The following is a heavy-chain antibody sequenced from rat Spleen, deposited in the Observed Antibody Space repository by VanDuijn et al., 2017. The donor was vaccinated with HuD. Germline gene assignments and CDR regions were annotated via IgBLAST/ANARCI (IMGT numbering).Heavy chain of an antibody. Sequence: EVQLVESGGGLVQPGRSLNLSCAASGFTFSDYDMAWIRQAPTKGLEWVTTISYDGGSTNYRDSVKGRFTISRDNAQNTLFLQMNSLRSEDTANYYCTRGGRWYLDFWGPGTMVTVSS. V-gene: IGHV5-29*01. D-gene: IGHD1-11*01. J-gene: IGHJ1*01. CDR3: TRGGRWYLDF. CDR1: GFTFSDYD. CDR2: ISYDGGST.